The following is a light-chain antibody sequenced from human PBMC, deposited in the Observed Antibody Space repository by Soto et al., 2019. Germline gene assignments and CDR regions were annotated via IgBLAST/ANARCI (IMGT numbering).Light chain of an antibody. V-gene: IGKV4-1*01. CDR2: WAS. CDR1: QSVLYSSNNKNY. Sequence: DLVMTQSPDSLAVSLGERATINCKSSQSVLYSSNNKNYLAWYQQKPGQPPKLLIYWASTRASGVPDRFSGSGSGTDFTLTISSLQAEDVAVYYCQQYYSTPRLAFGGGTKVEIK. CDR3: QQYYSTPRLA. J-gene: IGKJ4*01.